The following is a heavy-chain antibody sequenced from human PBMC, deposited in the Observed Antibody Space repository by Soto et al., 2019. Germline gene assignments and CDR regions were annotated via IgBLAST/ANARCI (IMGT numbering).Heavy chain of an antibody. CDR1: GGSISSGGYS. Sequence: SETLSLTCAVSGGSISSGGYSWSWIRQPPGKGLEWIGYIYHSGSTYYNPSLKSRVTIYYADSVKGRFTISRDNAKNSLYLQMNSLRDEDTAVYYCARVSSIGFDPWGQGTLVTVSS. CDR2: IYHSGST. CDR3: SLRDEDTAVYYCARVSSIGFDP. V-gene: IGHV4-30-2*01. D-gene: IGHD3-10*01. J-gene: IGHJ5*02.